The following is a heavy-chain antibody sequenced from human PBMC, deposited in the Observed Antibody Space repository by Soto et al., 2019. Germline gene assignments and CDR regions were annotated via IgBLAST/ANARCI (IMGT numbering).Heavy chain of an antibody. J-gene: IGHJ6*02. D-gene: IGHD3-3*01. V-gene: IGHV1-2*04. CDR1: GYTFTGYY. CDR3: ARGLNVLRFLEGKGQDDYYYGMAV. Sequence: VKVSCKASGYTFTGYYMHWVRQAPGQGLEWMGWINPNSGGTNYAQKFQGWVTMTRDASISTAYMELSRLRSDDTAVYYCARGLNVLRFLEGKGQDDYYYGMAVWGQGTTVTVSS. CDR2: INPNSGGT.